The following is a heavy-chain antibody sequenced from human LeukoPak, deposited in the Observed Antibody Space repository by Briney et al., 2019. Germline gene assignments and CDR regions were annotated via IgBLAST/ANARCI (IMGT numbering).Heavy chain of an antibody. CDR2: ISGSGGST. CDR1: GFTFSSYV. CDR3: AKDGRVRGVIITLAI. Sequence: GGSLRLSCAASGFTFSSYVMSWVRQAPGKGLEWVSAISGSGGSTYYADSVKGRFTISRDNSKNTLYLQMNSLRAEDTAVYYCAKDGRVRGVIITLAIWGQGTLVTVSS. D-gene: IGHD3-10*01. J-gene: IGHJ4*02. V-gene: IGHV3-23*01.